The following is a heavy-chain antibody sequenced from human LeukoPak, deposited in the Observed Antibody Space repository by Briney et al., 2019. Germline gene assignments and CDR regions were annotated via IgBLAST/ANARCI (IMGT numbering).Heavy chain of an antibody. CDR2: ISYDGSNK. Sequence: PGGSLRLSCAASGFTFSSYGMHWVRQAPGKGLEWVAVISYDGSNKYYADSVKGRFTISRDNSKNTLYLQMNSLRAEDTAVYYCAKDLPAYYYDSSGTPQASDYWGQGTLVTVSS. CDR1: GFTFSSYG. CDR3: AKDLPAYYYDSSGTPQASDY. J-gene: IGHJ4*02. D-gene: IGHD3-22*01. V-gene: IGHV3-30*18.